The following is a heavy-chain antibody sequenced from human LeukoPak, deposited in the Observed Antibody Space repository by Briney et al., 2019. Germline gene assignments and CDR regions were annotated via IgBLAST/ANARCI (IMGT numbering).Heavy chain of an antibody. J-gene: IGHJ4*02. V-gene: IGHV3-7*01. CDR2: IKQDGSEK. CDR3: ARIGYSSSSNDY. Sequence: GGSLRLSCAASGFTFSSYWMSWVRQAPGKGLEWVANIKQDGSEKYYVDSVKGRFTISRDNAKNSLYLQMSSLRDEDTAVYYCARIGYSSSSNDYWGQGTLVIVSS. CDR1: GFTFSSYW. D-gene: IGHD6-6*01.